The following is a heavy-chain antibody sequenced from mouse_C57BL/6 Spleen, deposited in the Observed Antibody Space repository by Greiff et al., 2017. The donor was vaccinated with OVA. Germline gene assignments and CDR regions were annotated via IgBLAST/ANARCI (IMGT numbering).Heavy chain of an antibody. J-gene: IGHJ1*03. V-gene: IGHV1-81*01. CDR1: GYTFTSYG. CDR2: IYPRSGNT. Sequence: VQLQESVAELARPGASVKLSCKASGYTFTSYGISWVTQRTGQGLEWIGEIYPRSGNTSYNETFKCQAPLTGDKSSSTAYMELRSRTSEDTAVYLCARRDYGSSYGYFDVWGTGTTVTVSS. CDR3: ARRDYGSSYGYFDV. D-gene: IGHD1-1*01.